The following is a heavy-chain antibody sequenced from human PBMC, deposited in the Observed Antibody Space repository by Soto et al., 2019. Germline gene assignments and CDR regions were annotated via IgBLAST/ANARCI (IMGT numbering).Heavy chain of an antibody. Sequence: QVQLVQSGAEVKKPGSSVKVSCKASGGTFSSYAISWVRQAPGQGLEWMGGIIPIFGTANYAQKFQGRVTGTADESTGTADMELSSLRSEDTAVYYCASWDYYDSRVVRDYWGQGTLVTVSS. V-gene: IGHV1-69*12. J-gene: IGHJ4*02. CDR3: ASWDYYDSRVVRDY. D-gene: IGHD3-22*01. CDR1: GGTFSSYA. CDR2: IIPIFGTA.